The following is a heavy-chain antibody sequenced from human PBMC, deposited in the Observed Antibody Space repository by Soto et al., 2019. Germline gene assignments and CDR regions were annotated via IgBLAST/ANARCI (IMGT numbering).Heavy chain of an antibody. D-gene: IGHD2-8*02. CDR1: GGSISSSSYY. J-gene: IGHJ3*02. Sequence: QLQLQESGPGLVKPSETLSLTCIVSGGSISSSSYYWGWIRQPPGKGLEWIVSIYYSGSTYSKPSLKSRVTIPADTATTPVHPQLGPVTAPDTAVYYRVRQVLRFDGGRSHVDIWGQRTMVTVSS. V-gene: IGHV4-39*02. CDR3: VRQVLRFDGGRSHVDI. CDR2: IYYSGST.